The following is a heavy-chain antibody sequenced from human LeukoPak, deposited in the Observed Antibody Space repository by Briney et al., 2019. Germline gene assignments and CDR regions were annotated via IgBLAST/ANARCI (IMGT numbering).Heavy chain of an antibody. V-gene: IGHV4-59*01. Sequence: SETLSLTCSVSGDSISSYYGSWIRQPPGEGLEWIGHIYYSGSTNYNPSLKSRVTISVDTSKNQFSLKLSSVTAADTAVYYCARSPSIVRGVGRWFDPWGQGTPVTVSS. CDR3: ARSPSIVRGVGRWFDP. CDR1: GDSISSYY. J-gene: IGHJ5*02. D-gene: IGHD3-10*01. CDR2: IYYSGST.